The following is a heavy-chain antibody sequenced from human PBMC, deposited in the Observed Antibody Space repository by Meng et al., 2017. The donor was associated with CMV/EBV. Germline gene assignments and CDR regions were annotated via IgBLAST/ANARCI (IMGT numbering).Heavy chain of an antibody. CDR1: GFTVSSNY. Sequence: GESLKISCAASGFTVSSNYMSWVRQAPGKGLEWVSVIYGGGSTYYADSVKGRFTISRDNSKNTLYLQMNSLRAEDTAVYYCTLTQDYYYGMDVWGQGTTVTVSS. CDR3: TLTQDYYYGMDV. CDR2: IYGGGST. J-gene: IGHJ6*02. V-gene: IGHV3-53*01. D-gene: IGHD2-15*01.